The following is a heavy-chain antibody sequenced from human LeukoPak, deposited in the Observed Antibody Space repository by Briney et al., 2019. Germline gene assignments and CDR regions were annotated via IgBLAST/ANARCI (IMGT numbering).Heavy chain of an antibody. CDR3: ARGPHPYSSGWYHFDY. CDR2: ISSSGSTI. D-gene: IGHD6-19*01. J-gene: IGHJ4*02. V-gene: IGHV3-48*03. CDR1: GFTFSSYE. Sequence: PGGSLRLSRAASGFTFSSYEMNWVRQAPGKGLEWVSYISSSGSTIYYADSVKGRFTISRDNARNSLYLQMNSLRGEDTAVYYCARGPHPYSSGWYHFDYWGQGTLVTVSS.